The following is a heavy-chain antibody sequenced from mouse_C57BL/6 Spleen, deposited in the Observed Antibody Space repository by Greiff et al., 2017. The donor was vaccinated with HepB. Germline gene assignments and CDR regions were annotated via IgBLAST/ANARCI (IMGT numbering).Heavy chain of an antibody. J-gene: IGHJ1*03. V-gene: IGHV1-52*01. D-gene: IGHD1-1*01. CDR1: GYTFTSYW. Sequence: VQLQQSGAELVRPGSSVKLSCKASGYTFTSYWMHWVKQRPIQGLEWIGNIDPSDSETHYNQKFKDKATLTVDKSSSTAYMQLSSLTSEDSAVYYCARKGNYYGGYFDVWGTGTTVTVSS. CDR3: ARKGNYYGGYFDV. CDR2: IDPSDSET.